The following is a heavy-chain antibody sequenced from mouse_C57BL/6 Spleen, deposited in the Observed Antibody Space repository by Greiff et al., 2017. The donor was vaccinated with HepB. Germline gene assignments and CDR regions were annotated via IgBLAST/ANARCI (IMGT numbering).Heavy chain of an antibody. J-gene: IGHJ2*01. CDR2: IYPGDGDT. Sequence: QVQLQQSGAELVKPGASVKISCKASGYAFSSYWMNWVKQRPGKGLEWIGQIYPGDGDTNYNGRFKGKATLTADKSSSTAYMQLSSLTSEDSAVYFCAREAYYYGSSYPDYWGQGTTLTVSS. CDR3: AREAYYYGSSYPDY. V-gene: IGHV1-80*01. D-gene: IGHD1-1*01. CDR1: GYAFSSYW.